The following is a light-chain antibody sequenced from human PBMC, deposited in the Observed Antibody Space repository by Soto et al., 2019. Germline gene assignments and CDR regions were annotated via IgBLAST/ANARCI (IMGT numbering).Light chain of an antibody. CDR2: AAS. V-gene: IGKV1-39*01. J-gene: IGKJ5*01. CDR3: QQSYSRPIT. Sequence: DIQMTQSPSSLSASVGDRVTITFGASQSIGIYLNWYQQKPGKAPKFLIYAASSLQSGIPSRFSGSGSGTDFTLTISTLQPEDFATYYCQQSYSRPITFGQGTRLEIK. CDR1: QSIGIY.